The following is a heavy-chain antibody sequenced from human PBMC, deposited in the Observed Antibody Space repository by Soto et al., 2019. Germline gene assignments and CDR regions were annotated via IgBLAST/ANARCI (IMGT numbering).Heavy chain of an antibody. Sequence: ASVKVSCKVSGFTFSDLSIHWVRQSPGKGLEWMGGIDPEDGKTIYAPKFQGRITMTEDSSSDTAYLEVNKLMSNDTAFYYCTTGASASRRDFWGQGTLVTVSS. CDR2: IDPEDGKT. D-gene: IGHD6-13*01. CDR3: TTGASASRRDF. V-gene: IGHV1-24*01. J-gene: IGHJ4*02. CDR1: GFTFSDLS.